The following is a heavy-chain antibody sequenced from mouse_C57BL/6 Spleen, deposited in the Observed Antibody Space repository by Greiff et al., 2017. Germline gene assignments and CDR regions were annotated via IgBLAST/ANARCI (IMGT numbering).Heavy chain of an antibody. CDR2: IHPNSGST. D-gene: IGHD4-1*01. Sequence: QVQLQQPGAELVKPGASVKLSCKASGYTFTSYWMHWVKQRPGQGLEWIGMIHPNSGSTNYNEKFKSKATLTVDKSSSTAYMQLSTLTSEDSAFYYCARTGNWDDDYWGQGTTLTVSS. CDR1: GYTFTSYW. J-gene: IGHJ2*01. V-gene: IGHV1-64*01. CDR3: ARTGNWDDDY.